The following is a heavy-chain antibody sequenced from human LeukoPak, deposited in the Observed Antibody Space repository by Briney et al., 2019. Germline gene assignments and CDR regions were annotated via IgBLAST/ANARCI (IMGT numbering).Heavy chain of an antibody. CDR2: ISYDGSNK. V-gene: IGHV3-30*18. CDR3: AKDMGYCTNGVCYTLDS. D-gene: IGHD2-8*01. Sequence: GGSLRLSCAASGFTFSSYGMHWVRQAPGKGLEWVAVISYDGSNKYCADSVKGRFTISRDNSKNTLYLQMNSLRAEDTAVYYCAKDMGYCTNGVCYTLDSWGQGTLVTVSS. J-gene: IGHJ4*02. CDR1: GFTFSSYG.